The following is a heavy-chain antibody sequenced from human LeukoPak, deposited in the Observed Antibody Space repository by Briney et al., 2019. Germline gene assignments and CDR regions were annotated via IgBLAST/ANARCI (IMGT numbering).Heavy chain of an antibody. CDR3: AGDGYDSGTDV. Sequence: GGSLRLSCAASGFTFSSYEMNWVRQAPGKGLEWVSYISSSGSTIYYADSVKGRFTISRDNAKNSLYLQMNSLRAEDTAVYYCAGDGYDSGTDVWGHGTTVTVSS. V-gene: IGHV3-48*03. CDR2: ISSSGSTI. D-gene: IGHD3-22*01. CDR1: GFTFSSYE. J-gene: IGHJ6*02.